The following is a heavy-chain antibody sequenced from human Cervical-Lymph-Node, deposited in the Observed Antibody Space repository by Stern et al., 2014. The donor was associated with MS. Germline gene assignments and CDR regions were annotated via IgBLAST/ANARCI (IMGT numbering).Heavy chain of an antibody. CDR3: ARDHHGDYLGPPDY. J-gene: IGHJ4*02. CDR2: IWYDGSNK. Sequence: VQLEESGGGVVQPGRSLRLSCAASGFTFSSYGMHWVRQAPGKGLEWVAVIWYDGSNKYYADSVKGRFTISRDNSKNTLYLQMNSLRAEDTAVYYCARDHHGDYLGPPDYWGQGTLVTVSS. CDR1: GFTFSSYG. D-gene: IGHD4-17*01. V-gene: IGHV3-33*01.